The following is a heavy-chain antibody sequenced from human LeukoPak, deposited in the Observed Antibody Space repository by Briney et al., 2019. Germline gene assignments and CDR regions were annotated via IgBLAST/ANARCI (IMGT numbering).Heavy chain of an antibody. J-gene: IGHJ4*02. Sequence: GGSLRLSCAASGFTFGSYSMNWVRQAPGKGLEWVSSISSSSSYIYYADSVKGRFTISRDNAKNSLYLQMNSLRAEDTAVYYCARDFMWELPFDYWGQGTLVTVSS. CDR1: GFTFGSYS. D-gene: IGHD1-26*01. CDR2: ISSSSSYI. V-gene: IGHV3-21*01. CDR3: ARDFMWELPFDY.